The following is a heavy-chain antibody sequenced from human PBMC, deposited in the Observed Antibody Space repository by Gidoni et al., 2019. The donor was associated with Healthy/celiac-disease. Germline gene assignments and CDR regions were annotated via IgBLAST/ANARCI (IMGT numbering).Heavy chain of an antibody. V-gene: IGHV3-73*02. CDR2: IRSKANSYAT. CDR1: GFPFRGSA. D-gene: IGHD1-26*01. Sequence: EVQLVASGGGLVQTGGSLHLSCAASGFPFRGSAMHWVRQASGTGLEWVGRIRSKANSYATAYAASVKGRFTISRDDSKNTAYLQMNSLKTEDTAVYYCTRPGIVGYYYMDVWGKGTTVTVSS. CDR3: TRPGIVGYYYMDV. J-gene: IGHJ6*03.